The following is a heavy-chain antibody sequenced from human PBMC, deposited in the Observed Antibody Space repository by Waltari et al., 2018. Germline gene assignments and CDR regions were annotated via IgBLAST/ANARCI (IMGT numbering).Heavy chain of an antibody. CDR3: ARDSSGYYHFDY. Sequence: EVQLVESGGGLVKPGGSLRLSCAASGFTFSSYSMSWVRQAPGKGLEWVSSISGGVTYIYYADSVKGRFTISRDNAKNSLYLQMDSLRAEDTAVYYCARDSSGYYHFDYWGQGTLVTVSS. CDR1: GFTFSSYS. D-gene: IGHD3-22*01. V-gene: IGHV3-21*01. J-gene: IGHJ4*02. CDR2: ISGGVTYI.